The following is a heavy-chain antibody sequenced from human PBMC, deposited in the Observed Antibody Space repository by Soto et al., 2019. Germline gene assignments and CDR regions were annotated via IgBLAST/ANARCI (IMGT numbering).Heavy chain of an antibody. CDR1: GFTFSSYG. J-gene: IGHJ4*02. CDR3: ARDYVGIDY. CDR2: IWYDGSNK. Sequence: QVQLVESGGGVVQPGRSLRLSCAASGFTFSSYGMHWVRQAPGKGLEWVAVIWYDGSNKYYADSVKGRFTISRDNSKNALYLQMNSLRAEDTAVYYCARDYVGIDYWGQGTLVTVSS. V-gene: IGHV3-33*01. D-gene: IGHD1-26*01.